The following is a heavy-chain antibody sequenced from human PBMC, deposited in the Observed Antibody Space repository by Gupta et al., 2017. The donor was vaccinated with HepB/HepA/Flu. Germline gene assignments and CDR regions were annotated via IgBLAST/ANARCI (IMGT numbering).Heavy chain of an antibody. CDR3: ARDYSTSTSDGFDI. Sequence: QVQLVQSGAEVKKPGASVKVSCKASGYTFTGHYMHWVRQAPGQGLEWMGWINPNSGGTNYAQNFQGWVTMTRDTSISTAYMELSRLTSDDTAVYYCARDYSTSTSDGFDIWGQGTIVTGSS. V-gene: IGHV1-2*04. J-gene: IGHJ3*02. CDR2: INPNSGGT. D-gene: IGHD2-2*01. CDR1: GYTFTGHY.